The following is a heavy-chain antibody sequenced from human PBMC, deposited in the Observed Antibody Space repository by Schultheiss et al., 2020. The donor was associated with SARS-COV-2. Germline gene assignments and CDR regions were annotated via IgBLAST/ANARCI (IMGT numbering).Heavy chain of an antibody. CDR2: INPSARP. V-gene: IGHV4-34*01. Sequence: SETLSLTCAVYGGSFSDYFWSWIRQPPGKGLAWLGAINPSARPTYNPSLTRRVTIAVDPSTTQVSLKLSSVTAADTAGADGARGAHVPRYCSSPSCYKWSAFDIWGQGTMVTVSS. CDR3: ARGAHVPRYCSSPSCYKWSAFDI. CDR1: GGSFSDYF. J-gene: IGHJ3*02. D-gene: IGHD2-2*02.